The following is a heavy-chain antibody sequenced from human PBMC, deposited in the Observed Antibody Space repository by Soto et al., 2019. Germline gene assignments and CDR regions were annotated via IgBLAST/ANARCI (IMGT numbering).Heavy chain of an antibody. V-gene: IGHV1-18*04. J-gene: IGHJ4*02. CDR2: ISAYNGNT. CDR3: ARDIGGYDYVWGSYRPPGLFDY. Sequence: GASVKVSCKASGGTFTSYGISWVRQAPGQGLEWMGWISAYNGNTNYAQKLQGRVTMTTDTSTSTAYMELRSLRSDDTAVYYCARDIGGYDYVWGSYRPPGLFDYWGQGTLVTVSS. CDR1: GGTFTSYG. D-gene: IGHD3-16*02.